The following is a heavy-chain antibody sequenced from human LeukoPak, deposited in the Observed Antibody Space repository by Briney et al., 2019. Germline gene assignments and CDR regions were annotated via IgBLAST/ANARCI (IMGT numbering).Heavy chain of an antibody. V-gene: IGHV3-30*18. D-gene: IGHD1-26*01. CDR3: AKALKGGSYYLAFDV. Sequence: GGSLRLSCAASGFTFSSYGMHWVRQAPGKGLEWVAVISYGGTNKYYTDSVKGRFTISRDNSKNTLYLQMNSLTAEDTAVNYSAKALKGGSYYLAFDVWGQGTVVTVSS. CDR1: GFTFSSYG. CDR2: ISYGGTNK. J-gene: IGHJ3*01.